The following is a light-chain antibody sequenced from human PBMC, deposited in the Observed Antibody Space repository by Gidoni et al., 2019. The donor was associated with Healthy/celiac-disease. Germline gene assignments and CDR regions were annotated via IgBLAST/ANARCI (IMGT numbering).Light chain of an antibody. CDR2: AAS. J-gene: IGKJ2*01. V-gene: IGKV1-9*01. CDR3: QQLNSYA. Sequence: DIQLTPSPSFLSASVGDRVTIPCRASQDISSYLAWYQPKPGKAPELLIYAASILQSGVPSRFSGRGSGTEFTLTISSLQPADFATYYCQQLNSYAFGQGTKVDSK. CDR1: QDISSY.